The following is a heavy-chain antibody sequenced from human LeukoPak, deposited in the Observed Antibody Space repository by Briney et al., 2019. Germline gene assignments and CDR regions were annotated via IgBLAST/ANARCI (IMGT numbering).Heavy chain of an antibody. J-gene: IGHJ3*01. CDR3: ARDPNGDYIGAFEF. Sequence: GSLRLSCAASGFTLSNYAVMLVRQAPGQGLEWVSAITSGGAPKYADSVKGRFTISRDNSKNTLYLQMNSLRVEDTAQYFCARDPNGDYIGAFEFWGQGTGVTVSS. V-gene: IGHV3-23*01. D-gene: IGHD4-17*01. CDR2: ITSGGAP. CDR1: GFTLSNYA.